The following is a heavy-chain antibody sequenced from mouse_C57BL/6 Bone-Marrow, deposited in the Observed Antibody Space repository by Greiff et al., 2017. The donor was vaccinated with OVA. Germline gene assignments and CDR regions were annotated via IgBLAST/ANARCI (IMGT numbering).Heavy chain of an antibody. Sequence: VQLQQSGAELARPGASVKLSCKASGYTFTSYGISWVKQRTGQGLEWIGEIYPRSGNTYYNAKFKGKATLTADKSSSTAYMELRSLTSEDSAVYFCARGDVWYFDVWGTGTTVTVSS. CDR3: ARGDVWYFDV. CDR1: GYTFTSYG. V-gene: IGHV1-81*01. CDR2: IYPRSGNT. J-gene: IGHJ1*03. D-gene: IGHD3-3*01.